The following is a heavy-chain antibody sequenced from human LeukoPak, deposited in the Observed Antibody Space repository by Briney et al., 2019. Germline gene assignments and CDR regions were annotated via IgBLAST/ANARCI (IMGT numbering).Heavy chain of an antibody. Sequence: PGGSLRLSCTASGFTFSNFVMSWVRQAPGKGLEWVSGINNSGDRRFYADSVKGRFTISKDNSKNTLYLQMNSLRAEDTAVYYCARGWYNFDYWGQGTRVTVSS. CDR2: INNSGDRR. D-gene: IGHD6-19*01. CDR1: GFTFSNFV. J-gene: IGHJ4*02. CDR3: ARGWYNFDY. V-gene: IGHV3-23*01.